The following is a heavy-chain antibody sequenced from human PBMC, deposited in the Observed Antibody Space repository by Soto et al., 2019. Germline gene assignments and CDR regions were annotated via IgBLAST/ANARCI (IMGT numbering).Heavy chain of an antibody. J-gene: IGHJ4*02. CDR3: ARVKWDTAMVNYFDY. Sequence: GASVKVSCKASWGTFSSHAISRGGPAPGQGLEWMGGIIPIFGTANYAQKFQGRVTITADESTSTAYMELSSLRSEDTAVYYCARVKWDTAMVNYFDYWGQGTLVTVSS. V-gene: IGHV1-69*13. CDR1: WGTFSSHA. CDR2: IIPIFGTA. D-gene: IGHD5-18*01.